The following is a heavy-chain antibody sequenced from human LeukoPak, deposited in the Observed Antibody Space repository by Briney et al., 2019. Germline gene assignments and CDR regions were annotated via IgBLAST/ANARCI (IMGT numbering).Heavy chain of an antibody. CDR1: GYTFTSYY. D-gene: IGHD3-22*01. CDR3: ARDDYYYDSSGYTYYFDY. J-gene: IGHJ4*02. Sequence: ASVKVSCKASGYTFTSYYMHWVRQAPGQGLEWMGIINPSGGSTSYAQKFQGRVTMTRDTSTSTVYMELSSLRSEDTAVYYCARDDYYYDSSGYTYYFDYWGQGTLVTVSS. V-gene: IGHV1-46*01. CDR2: INPSGGST.